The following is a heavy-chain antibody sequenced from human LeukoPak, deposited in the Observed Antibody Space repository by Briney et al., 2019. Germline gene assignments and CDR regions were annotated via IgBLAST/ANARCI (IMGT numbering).Heavy chain of an antibody. CDR3: ARGRYEFSAGMDV. CDR2: IKQDGSDK. D-gene: IGHD5-12*01. Sequence: PGGSLRLSCAASDFTFSNYWMTWVRQAPGRGLEWVANIKQDGSDKYYVGSVKGRFTISRDNAKSSLWLQMNSLRAEDTAVYYCARGRYEFSAGMDVWGQGTTVTVSS. J-gene: IGHJ6*02. CDR1: DFTFSNYW. V-gene: IGHV3-7*05.